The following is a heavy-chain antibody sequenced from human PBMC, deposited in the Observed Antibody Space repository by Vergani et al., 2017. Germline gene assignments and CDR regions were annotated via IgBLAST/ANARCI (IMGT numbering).Heavy chain of an antibody. CDR2: IYPNGNG. CDR3: ARGNCGVNCPKYNWLAP. CDR1: GGSMSDFY. Sequence: QVHLQESGPGVVKPSDTLSLNCPVSGGSMSDFYWTWIRQPAGRGLEWIGRIYPNGNGNYNESLRSRLNMSIDTSRSQFSLSVSSVTAADTAVYYCARGNCGVNCPKYNWLAPWGRGILVTVSS. J-gene: IGHJ5*02. V-gene: IGHV4-4*07. D-gene: IGHD2-21*01.